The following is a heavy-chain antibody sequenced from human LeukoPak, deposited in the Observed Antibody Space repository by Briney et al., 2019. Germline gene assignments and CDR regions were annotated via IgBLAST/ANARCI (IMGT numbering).Heavy chain of an antibody. D-gene: IGHD6-13*01. V-gene: IGHV3-30-3*01. Sequence: GGSLRLSCAASGFTFSSYAMRWVRQAPGRGLEWVAVISYDGSNKYYADSVKGRFIISRDNSKNTLYLQMNSLRAEDTAVYYCARDYHVRSSSSWYLVRKYYYYYGMDVWGQGTTVTVSS. CDR1: GFTFSSYA. J-gene: IGHJ6*02. CDR3: ARDYHVRSSSSWYLVRKYYYYYGMDV. CDR2: ISYDGSNK.